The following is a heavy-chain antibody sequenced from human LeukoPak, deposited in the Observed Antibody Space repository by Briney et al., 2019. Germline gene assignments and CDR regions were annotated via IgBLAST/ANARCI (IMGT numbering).Heavy chain of an antibody. V-gene: IGHV4-31*03. CDR3: ARGRAVAGTLFVGYYFDY. CDR1: GGSISSGGYY. D-gene: IGHD6-19*01. Sequence: SETLSLTCTVSGGSISSGGYYWSWIRQHPGKGLEWIGYIYYSGSTYYNPSLKSRVTISVDTSKNQFSLKLGSVTAADTAVYYCARGRAVAGTLFVGYYFDYWGQGTLVTVSS. CDR2: IYYSGST. J-gene: IGHJ4*02.